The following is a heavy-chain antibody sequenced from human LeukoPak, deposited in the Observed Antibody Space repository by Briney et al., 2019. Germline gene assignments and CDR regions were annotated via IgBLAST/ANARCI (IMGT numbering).Heavy chain of an antibody. D-gene: IGHD2-2*01. V-gene: IGHV4-30-4*01. CDR3: ARTMRWPYYYGMDV. CDR1: GGSISSGDYY. J-gene: IGHJ6*02. CDR2: IYYSGNA. Sequence: SQTLSLTCTVSGGSISSGDYYWSWIRQPPGKGLEWIGYIYYSGNAYYNPSLKSRVTISVDMSKNQISLKLSSVTAADTAVYYCARTMRWPYYYGMDVWGQGTTVTVSS.